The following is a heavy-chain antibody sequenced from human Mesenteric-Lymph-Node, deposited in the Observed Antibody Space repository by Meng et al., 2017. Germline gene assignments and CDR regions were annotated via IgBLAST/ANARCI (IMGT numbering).Heavy chain of an antibody. CDR1: GGSISSGDYY. CDR3: ARGPTTYFDY. J-gene: IGHJ4*02. V-gene: IGHV4-30-4*01. D-gene: IGHD4-17*01. Sequence: QVQLPGPGPALLKPSATLSLTCAVSGGSISSGDYYWSWIRQPPGKGLEWIGYIYYSGSTYYNPSLKSRVTISVDTSKNQFSLKLSSVTAADTAVYYCARGPTTYFDYWGQGTLVTVSS. CDR2: IYYSGST.